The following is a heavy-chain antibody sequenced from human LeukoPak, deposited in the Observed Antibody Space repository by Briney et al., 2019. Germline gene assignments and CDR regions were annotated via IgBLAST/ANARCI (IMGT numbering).Heavy chain of an antibody. CDR2: IIPIFGTA. Sequence: SVKVSCKASGDTFTIYAISWARQAPGQGLEWMGGIIPIFGTANYAQTFQGRVTITADESTSTAYMELSSLRSEDRSVLHCAREISTSSLDYWGQGTLVNLSS. J-gene: IGHJ4*02. CDR1: GDTFTIYA. D-gene: IGHD2-2*01. CDR3: AREISTSSLDY. V-gene: IGHV1-69*13.